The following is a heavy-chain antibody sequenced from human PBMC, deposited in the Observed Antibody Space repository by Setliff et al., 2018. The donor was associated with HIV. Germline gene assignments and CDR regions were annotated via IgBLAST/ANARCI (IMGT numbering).Heavy chain of an antibody. J-gene: IGHJ4*02. CDR3: ARDGRDVHY. CDR2: THSSGNT. CDR1: GGSISSYY. V-gene: IGHV4-4*07. Sequence: PSETLSLTCTVSGGSISSYYWTWIRQPAGKGLEWIGRTHSSGNTNYNPSLKSRLSMSVDTSKNQFSLKLTSVTAADTAVYYCARDGRDVHYWGQGTLVTVSS.